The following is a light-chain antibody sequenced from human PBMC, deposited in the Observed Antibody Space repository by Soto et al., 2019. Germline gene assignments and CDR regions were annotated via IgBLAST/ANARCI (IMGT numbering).Light chain of an antibody. V-gene: IGLV1-47*01. CDR3: QSYDSSLSGVV. CDR1: TSNIGSNY. Sequence: QSVLTQPPSASGTPGQGVTISCSGSTSNIGSNYVYWYQQLPGTAPKLLIYRNNQRPSGVPDRFSGSKSGTSASLAITGLQAEDEADYYCQSYDSSLSGVVFGGGTKLTVL. J-gene: IGLJ2*01. CDR2: RNN.